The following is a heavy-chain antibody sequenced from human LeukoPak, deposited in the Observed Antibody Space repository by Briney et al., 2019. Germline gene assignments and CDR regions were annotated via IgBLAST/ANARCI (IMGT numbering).Heavy chain of an antibody. V-gene: IGHV3-7*01. CDR1: GFTFSDYS. J-gene: IGHJ4*02. D-gene: IGHD3-10*01. Sequence: GGSLRLSCAASGFTFSDYSMNWVRQAPGKGLEWVANIKQDGSEKYYVDSVKGRFTISRDNAKNSLYLQMNSLRAEDTAVYYCARELMVRGIIRKNFDSWGQGTLVTVSS. CDR3: ARELMVRGIIRKNFDS. CDR2: IKQDGSEK.